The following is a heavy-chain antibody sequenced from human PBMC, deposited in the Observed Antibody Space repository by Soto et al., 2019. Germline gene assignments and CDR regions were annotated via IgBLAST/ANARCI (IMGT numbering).Heavy chain of an antibody. J-gene: IGHJ3*02. CDR1: GFTFSIYW. D-gene: IGHD3-16*01. Sequence: EVQLVESGGGLVQPGGSLRLSCVGSGFTFSIYWMGWVRQAPGRGLEWAASIKEDGSEQSYVDSVTGRFTTSRDNAKKSLYLQMNSLRVEDTAVYYCARDPAYGAFDIWGQGTMVTVSS. CDR3: ARDPAYGAFDI. V-gene: IGHV3-7*04. CDR2: IKEDGSEQ.